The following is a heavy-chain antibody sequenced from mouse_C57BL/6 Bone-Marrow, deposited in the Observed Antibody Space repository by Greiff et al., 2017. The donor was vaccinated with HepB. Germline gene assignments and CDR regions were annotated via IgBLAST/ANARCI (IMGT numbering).Heavy chain of an antibody. Sequence: VKLMESGAELVRPGTSVKVSCKASGYAFTNYLIEWVKQRPGQGLEWIGVINPGSGGTNYNEKFKGKATLTADKSSSTAYMQLSSLTSEDSAVYVCARHYYDMAWFAYWGQGTLVTVSA. CDR1: GYAFTNYL. D-gene: IGHD2-4*01. CDR3: ARHYYDMAWFAY. J-gene: IGHJ3*01. V-gene: IGHV1-54*01. CDR2: INPGSGGT.